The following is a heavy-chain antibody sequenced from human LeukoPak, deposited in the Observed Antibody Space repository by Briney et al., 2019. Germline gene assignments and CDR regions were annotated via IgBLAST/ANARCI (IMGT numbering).Heavy chain of an antibody. CDR2: INPNSGGT. CDR3: TRDLMVATTFYYYYYGMDV. CDR1: GYTFTGYY. D-gene: IGHD1-26*01. Sequence: GASVKVSCNASGYTFTGYYMHWVRQAPGQGLERMGWINPNSGGTNYAQKFQGRVTMTRDTSISTAYMELSRLRSDDAAVYYGTRDLMVATTFYYYYYGMDVWGQGTTVTVSS. V-gene: IGHV1-2*02. J-gene: IGHJ6*02.